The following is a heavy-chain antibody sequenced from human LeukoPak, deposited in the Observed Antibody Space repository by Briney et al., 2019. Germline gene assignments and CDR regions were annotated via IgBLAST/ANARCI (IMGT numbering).Heavy chain of an antibody. J-gene: IGHJ4*02. Sequence: PGGSLRLSCAASGFTFSSYGMHWVRQAPGKGLEWLAVIWYDGSNKYYADSVKGRFTISRDNSKNTLYLQMNSLRAEDTAVYYCARDLYYYDSSGHLDYWGQGTLVTVSS. V-gene: IGHV3-33*01. CDR1: GFTFSSYG. CDR2: IWYDGSNK. D-gene: IGHD3-22*01. CDR3: ARDLYYYDSSGHLDY.